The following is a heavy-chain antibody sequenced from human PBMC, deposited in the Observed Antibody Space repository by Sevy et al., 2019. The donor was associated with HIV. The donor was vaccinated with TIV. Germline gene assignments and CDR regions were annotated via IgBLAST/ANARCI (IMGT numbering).Heavy chain of an antibody. CDR2: IYTSGST. CDR3: ARGHVVTGAADAFDI. CDR1: GGSISSGSYY. Sequence: SETLSLTCTVSGGSISSGSYYWSWIRQPAGKGLEWIGRIYTSGSTNYNPSLKSRVTISVDTSKNQFSLKLSSVTAADTAVYYCARGHVVTGAADAFDIWGQGTMVTVSS. D-gene: IGHD1-26*01. V-gene: IGHV4-61*02. J-gene: IGHJ3*02.